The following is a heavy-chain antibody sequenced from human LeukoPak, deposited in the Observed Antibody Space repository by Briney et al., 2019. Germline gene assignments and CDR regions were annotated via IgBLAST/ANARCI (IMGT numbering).Heavy chain of an antibody. Sequence: PSETLSLTCTVSGGSISSYYWSWIRQPPGKGLEWIGYIYYSGSTNYNPSLKSRVTISVDTSKNQFSLKLSSVTAADTAVYYCARPRYYDSSGSDDAFDIWGQGTMVTVSS. J-gene: IGHJ3*02. V-gene: IGHV4-59*08. CDR3: ARPRYYDSSGSDDAFDI. CDR1: GGSISSYY. D-gene: IGHD3-22*01. CDR2: IYYSGST.